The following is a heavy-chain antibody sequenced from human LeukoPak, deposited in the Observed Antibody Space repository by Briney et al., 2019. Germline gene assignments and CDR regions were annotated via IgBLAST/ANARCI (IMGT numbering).Heavy chain of an antibody. CDR2: INHRGST. J-gene: IGHJ3*01. CDR1: GGSFSDYY. D-gene: IGHD1-26*01. CDR3: ARAVGATSAFDV. V-gene: IGHV4-34*01. Sequence: SETLSLTCAVYGGSFSDYYWSWIRQPPGKGLEWIGEINHRGSTNYNPSLKSRVTISVDTSTNQFSLQLSSATAADTAVYYCARAVGATSAFDVWGQGTMVTVSS.